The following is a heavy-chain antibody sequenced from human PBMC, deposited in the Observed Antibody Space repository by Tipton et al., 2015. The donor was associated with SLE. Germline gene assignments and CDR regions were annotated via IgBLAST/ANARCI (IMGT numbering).Heavy chain of an antibody. CDR1: GFTFSDYV. J-gene: IGHJ4*02. CDR3: ARDGAYCSSTSCPGPFYDY. Sequence: SLRLSCGASGFTFSDYVINWVRQAPGKGLEWVSYISSSGVNIYYADSVKGRFTISRDNAKNSLYLQMNNLRAEDTAVYYCARDGAYCSSTSCPGPFYDYWGQGTLVTVSS. CDR2: ISSSGVNI. D-gene: IGHD2-2*01. V-gene: IGHV3-21*05.